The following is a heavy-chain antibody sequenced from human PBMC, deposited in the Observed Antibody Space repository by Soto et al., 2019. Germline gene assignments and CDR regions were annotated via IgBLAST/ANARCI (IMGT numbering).Heavy chain of an antibody. CDR2: ISDDGDST. CDR3: PKSLSTAVNYGLDV. J-gene: IGHJ6*02. Sequence: GGSLRLSCGASGFTFSDNAMTWVRQAPGKGLEWVSSISDDGDSTYYADSVKGRFAVSRDNSKNTLFLHMNSLGADDTAVYYCPKSLSTAVNYGLDVWGQGTSVTVS. CDR1: GFTFSDNA. V-gene: IGHV3-23*01.